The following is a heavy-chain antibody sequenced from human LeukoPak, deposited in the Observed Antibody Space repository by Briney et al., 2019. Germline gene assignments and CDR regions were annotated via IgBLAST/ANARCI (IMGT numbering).Heavy chain of an antibody. CDR2: ISGSGGST. Sequence: PGGSLRLSCAASGFTFSSYAMSWVRQAPGKGLEWVSAISGSGGSTYYADSVKGRFTISRDNSKNTLYLQMNSLRAEDTAVYYCARALGGYYGMDVWGQGTTVTVSS. CDR3: ARALGGYYGMDV. V-gene: IGHV3-23*01. J-gene: IGHJ6*02. CDR1: GFTFSSYA. D-gene: IGHD3-16*01.